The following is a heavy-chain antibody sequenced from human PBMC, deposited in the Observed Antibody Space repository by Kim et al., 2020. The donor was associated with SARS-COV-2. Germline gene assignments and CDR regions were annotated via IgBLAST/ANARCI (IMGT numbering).Heavy chain of an antibody. CDR3: ARVGLYYYGSGSGIDY. J-gene: IGHJ4*02. D-gene: IGHD3-10*01. V-gene: IGHV4-39*07. Sequence: LNRRVTISVDTAKNQFSLKLSSVTAADTAVYYCARVGLYYYGSGSGIDYWGQGTLVTVSS.